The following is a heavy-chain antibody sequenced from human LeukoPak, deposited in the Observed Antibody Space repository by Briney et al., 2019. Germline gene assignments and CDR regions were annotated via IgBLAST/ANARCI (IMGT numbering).Heavy chain of an antibody. J-gene: IGHJ4*02. Sequence: GGSLRLSCAASGFTFSDYSMNWVRQAPGKGLEWISYVGISSGNTKYADSVKGRFTMSGDSARNSLYLQMSSLRVEDTAVYYCARDHNYAFDNWGQGTLVTVSS. CDR3: ARDHNYAFDN. V-gene: IGHV3-48*04. CDR2: VGISSGNT. CDR1: GFTFSDYS. D-gene: IGHD1-1*01.